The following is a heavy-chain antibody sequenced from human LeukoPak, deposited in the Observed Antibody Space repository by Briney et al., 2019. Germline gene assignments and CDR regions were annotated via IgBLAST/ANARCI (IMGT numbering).Heavy chain of an antibody. V-gene: IGHV4-34*01. CDR1: GGSFSGYY. CDR2: INHSGST. D-gene: IGHD4-17*01. J-gene: IGHJ6*02. CDR3: AGLDDYGDYYYGMDV. Sequence: PSETLSLTCAVYGGSFSGYYWSWIRQPPGKGLEWIGEINHSGSTNYNPSLKSRVTISVDTSKSQFSLKLSSVTAADTAVYYCAGLDDYGDYYYGMDVWGQGTTVTVSS.